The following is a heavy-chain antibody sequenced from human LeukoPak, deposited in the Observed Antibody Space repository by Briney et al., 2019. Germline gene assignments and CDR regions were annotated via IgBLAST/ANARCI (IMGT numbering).Heavy chain of an antibody. CDR1: GFTFDDYA. D-gene: IGHD6-19*01. CDR2: ISWNSGSI. Sequence: GGSLRLSCAASGFTFDDYAMHWVRQAPGKGLEWVSGISWNSGSIGYADSVKGRFTIFRDNAKNSLYLQMNSLRAEDTALYYCAKDKAVAGLGAFDIWGQGTMVTVSS. V-gene: IGHV3-9*01. CDR3: AKDKAVAGLGAFDI. J-gene: IGHJ3*02.